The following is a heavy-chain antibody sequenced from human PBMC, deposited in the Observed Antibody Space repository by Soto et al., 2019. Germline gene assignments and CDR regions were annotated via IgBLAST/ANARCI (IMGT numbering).Heavy chain of an antibody. D-gene: IGHD3-10*01. V-gene: IGHV3-74*01. CDR2: ISGDGSVT. Sequence: GGSLRLSCAASGFTFSNYAMTWVRQAPGKGLVWVSPISGDGSVTTYADSVKGRFNISRDNAKNTLYLEVNSLRAEDTGIYFCARDLWGSFDYWGQGALVTVSS. CDR3: ARDLWGSFDY. CDR1: GFTFSNYA. J-gene: IGHJ4*02.